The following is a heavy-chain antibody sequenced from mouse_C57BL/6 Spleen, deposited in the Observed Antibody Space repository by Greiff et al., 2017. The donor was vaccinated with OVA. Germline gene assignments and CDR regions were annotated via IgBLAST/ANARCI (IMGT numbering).Heavy chain of an antibody. D-gene: IGHD2-12*01. J-gene: IGHJ3*01. CDR3: ARDEDDEAWFAY. CDR2: ISSGSSTI. V-gene: IGHV5-17*01. CDR1: GFTFSDYG. Sequence: EVKLMESGGGLVKPGGSLKLSCAASGFTFSDYGMHWVRQAPEKGLEWVGYISSGSSTIYYADTVQGRFTISGDNATNTLFLQMTRLRSEDAAMCYCARDEDDEAWFAYWGQGTLVTVSA.